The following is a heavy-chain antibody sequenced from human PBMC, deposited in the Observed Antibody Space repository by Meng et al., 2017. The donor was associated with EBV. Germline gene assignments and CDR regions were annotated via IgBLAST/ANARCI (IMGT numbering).Heavy chain of an antibody. CDR2: INPNSGGT. V-gene: IGHV1-2*06. J-gene: IGHJ4*02. CDR3: ARVGIAVAGTGDY. D-gene: IGHD6-19*01. CDR1: GHTFTCYY. Sequence: QVQLVRSGAEVKKPRASGKFSCKASGHTFTCYYMHWVRQAPGQGLEWMGRINPNSGGTNYAQKFQGRVTMTRDTSISTAYMELSRLRSDDTAVYYCARVGIAVAGTGDYWGQGTLVTASS.